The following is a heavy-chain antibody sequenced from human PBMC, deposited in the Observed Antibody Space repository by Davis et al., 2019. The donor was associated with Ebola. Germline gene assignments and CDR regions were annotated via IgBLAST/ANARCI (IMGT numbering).Heavy chain of an antibody. CDR2: IYHSGST. J-gene: IGHJ5*02. Sequence: SETLSLTCAVSGDSISSSNWWSWVRQPPGKGLEWIGEIYHSGSTNYNPSLKSRVTISVDKSKNQFSLKLSSVTAADTAVYYCARDMTTVTTGWFDPWGQGTLVTVSS. V-gene: IGHV4-4*02. CDR1: GDSISSSNW. CDR3: ARDMTTVTTGWFDP. D-gene: IGHD4-17*01.